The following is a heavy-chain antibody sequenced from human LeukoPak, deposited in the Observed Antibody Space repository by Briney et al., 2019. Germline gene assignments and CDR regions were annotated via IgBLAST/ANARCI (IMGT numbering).Heavy chain of an antibody. CDR1: GGTFSSYA. D-gene: IGHD2-2*01. Sequence: SVKVSCKASGGTFSSYAISWVRQAPGQGLEWMGRIIPILGIANYAQKFQGRVTITTDESTSTAYMELSSLRSEDTAVYYCARGHLAGPHCSSTSCSAWFDPWGQGTLVTVSS. J-gene: IGHJ5*02. CDR3: ARGHLAGPHCSSTSCSAWFDP. V-gene: IGHV1-69*04. CDR2: IIPILGIA.